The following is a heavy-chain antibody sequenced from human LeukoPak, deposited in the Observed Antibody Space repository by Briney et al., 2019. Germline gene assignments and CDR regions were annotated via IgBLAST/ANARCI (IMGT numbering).Heavy chain of an antibody. V-gene: IGHV7-4-1*02. CDR3: ARVPYAKKYYFDY. CDR1: GYTFTSYA. J-gene: IGHJ4*02. Sequence: ASVKVSCKASGYTFTSYAMNWVRQAPGLGLEWMGWINTNTGNPTYAQGFTGRFVFSLDTSVSTAYLRISSLKAEDTAVYYCARVPYAKKYYFDYWGQGTLVTVSS. D-gene: IGHD4-17*01. CDR2: INTNTGNP.